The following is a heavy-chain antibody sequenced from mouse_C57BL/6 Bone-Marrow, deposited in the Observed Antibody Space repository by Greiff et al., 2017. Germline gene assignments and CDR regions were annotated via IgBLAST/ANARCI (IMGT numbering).Heavy chain of an antibody. CDR3: TTDYYGSV. Sequence: VQLQQSGAELVRPGASVKLSCTASGFNIKDDYMHWVKQRPEQGLEWIGWIDPENGDTEYASKFQGKATITADTSSNTAYLQLSSLTSEDTAVYYCTTDYYGSVRGQGTLVTVSA. D-gene: IGHD1-1*01. V-gene: IGHV14-4*01. CDR2: IDPENGDT. CDR1: GFNIKDDY. J-gene: IGHJ3*01.